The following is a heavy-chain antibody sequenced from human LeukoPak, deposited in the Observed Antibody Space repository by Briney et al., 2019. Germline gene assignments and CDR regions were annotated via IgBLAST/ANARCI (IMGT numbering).Heavy chain of an antibody. Sequence: GASVKVSCKASGYTFTSYYMHWVRQAPGQGLEWMGIINPSGGSTSYAQKFQGRVTMTRDTSTSTVYMELSSLRSEDTAVYYCARGVVPAARYYYYYMDVWGKGTTVTVSS. J-gene: IGHJ6*03. CDR3: ARGVVPAARYYYYYMDV. V-gene: IGHV1-46*01. CDR2: INPSGGST. CDR1: GYTFTSYY. D-gene: IGHD2-2*01.